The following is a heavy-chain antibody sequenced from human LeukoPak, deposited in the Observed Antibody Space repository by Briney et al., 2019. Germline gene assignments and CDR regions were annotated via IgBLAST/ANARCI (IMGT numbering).Heavy chain of an antibody. D-gene: IGHD6-19*01. V-gene: IGHV1-69*13. CDR3: ARDSVAGTAGDAFDI. Sequence: SVKVSCKASGGTFSSYAISWVRQAPGQGLEWMGGIIPIFGTANYAQKFQGRVTITADESTSTAYMELSSLRSEDTAVYYCARDSVAGTAGDAFDIWGQRTMVTVSS. CDR2: IIPIFGTA. CDR1: GGTFSSYA. J-gene: IGHJ3*02.